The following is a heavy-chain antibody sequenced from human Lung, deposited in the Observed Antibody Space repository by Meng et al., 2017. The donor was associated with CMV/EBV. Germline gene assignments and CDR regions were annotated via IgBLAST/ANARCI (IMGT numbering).Heavy chain of an antibody. CDR2: IRYDEKTK. J-gene: IGHJ6*02. CDR1: GFNFKIFG. Sequence: GGSLRLXCATSGFNFKIFGMHWLRQLPGKGLEWVAFIRYDEKTKYYADSVKGRFTIFRDNSKNTPYLQMNSLGVEDTAVYYCVKDFPGDCYPLCYYFSHGMDVWGQGTXVTVSS. V-gene: IGHV3-30*02. D-gene: IGHD2-21*01. CDR3: VKDFPGDCYPLCYYFSHGMDV.